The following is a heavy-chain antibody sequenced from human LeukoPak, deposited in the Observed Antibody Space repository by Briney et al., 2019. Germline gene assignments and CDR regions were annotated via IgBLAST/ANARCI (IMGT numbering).Heavy chain of an antibody. J-gene: IGHJ6*02. Sequence: GGSLRLSCAASGFTFDDYTMHWVRHAPGKGLEWVSLISWDGGRTYYADSVKGRFTIFRDRTKNSLYLQMNSLKTEDTALYYCAKDIRGSDSAYYYYGMDFWGQGITVTVSS. CDR2: ISWDGGRT. V-gene: IGHV3-43*01. D-gene: IGHD3-16*01. CDR3: AKDIRGSDSAYYYYGMDF. CDR1: GFTFDDYT.